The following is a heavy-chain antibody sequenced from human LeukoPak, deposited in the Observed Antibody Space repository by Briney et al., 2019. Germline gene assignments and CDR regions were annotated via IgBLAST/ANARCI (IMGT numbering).Heavy chain of an antibody. CDR1: GFTFSSYA. Sequence: GGSLRLSCAASGFTFSSYAMSWVRQAPGKGLEWVSAISGSGGSTYYADSVKGRFTISRDNSKNTLYLQMNSLRAEDTAVYYCAKDLISHRSVGSSEKVDYWGQGTLV. CDR2: ISGSGGST. J-gene: IGHJ4*02. V-gene: IGHV3-23*01. CDR3: AKDLISHRSVGSSEKVDY. D-gene: IGHD3-10*01.